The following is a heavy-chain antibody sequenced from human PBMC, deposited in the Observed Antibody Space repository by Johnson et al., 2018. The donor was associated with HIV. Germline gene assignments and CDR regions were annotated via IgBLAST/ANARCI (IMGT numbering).Heavy chain of an antibody. CDR1: GFTFSSYD. Sequence: VQLVESGGGLVQPGGSLRLSCAASGFTFSSYDMHWVRQATGKGLEWVSAIGTAGDTYYPGSVKGRFTISRENAKNSLYLQMNSLRAEDTALYYCARDRGGPERNYDFWSGYYGGDAFDIWGQGTMVTVSS. V-gene: IGHV3-13*01. D-gene: IGHD3-3*01. CDR3: ARDRGGPERNYDFWSGYYGGDAFDI. CDR2: IGTAGDT. J-gene: IGHJ3*02.